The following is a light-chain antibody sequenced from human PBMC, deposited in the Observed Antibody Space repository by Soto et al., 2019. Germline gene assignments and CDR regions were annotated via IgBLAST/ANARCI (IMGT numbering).Light chain of an antibody. V-gene: IGLV2-23*01. J-gene: IGLJ1*01. CDR3: CSYAGSSTYV. Sequence: QSVLTQPASVFGSPGQSITISCTGTSSDVGSYNLVSWYQQHPGKAPKLMIYEGSKRPSGVSNRFSGSKSGNTASLTISGLQAEDEADYYCCSYAGSSTYVFGNGTKVTVL. CDR2: EGS. CDR1: SSDVGSYNL.